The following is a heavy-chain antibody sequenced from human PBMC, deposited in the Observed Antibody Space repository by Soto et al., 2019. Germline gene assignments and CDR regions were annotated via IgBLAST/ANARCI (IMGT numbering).Heavy chain of an antibody. CDR2: ISAYNGKT. CDR1: GYTFTSYG. V-gene: IGHV1-18*01. J-gene: IGHJ6*02. Sequence: QVQLVQSGGEVKKPGASVKLSCTASGYTFTSYGISCVRQAPGQGLEWMGWISAYNGKTNYAQNVQGRVTMTTDTSTRPAYMDLRSLRSDDTAVYYCARGGDVNYYHGMDVWGQGTTVTVSS. D-gene: IGHD5-12*01. CDR3: ARGGDVNYYHGMDV.